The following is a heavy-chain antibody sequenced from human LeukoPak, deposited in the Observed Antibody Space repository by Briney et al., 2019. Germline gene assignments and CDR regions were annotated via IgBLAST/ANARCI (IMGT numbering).Heavy chain of an antibody. CDR2: IYYSGST. V-gene: IGHV4-31*03. D-gene: IGHD3-22*01. CDR1: GGSISSGGYY. J-gene: IGHJ5*02. CDR3: ARGSFPRWVVVVSENWFDP. Sequence: PSETLSLTCTVSGGSISSGGYYWSWIRQHPGQGLEWIGYIYYSGSTYYNPSLKSRVTISVDTSKNQFSLKLSSVTAADTAVYYCARGSFPRWVVVVSENWFDPWGQGTLVTVSS.